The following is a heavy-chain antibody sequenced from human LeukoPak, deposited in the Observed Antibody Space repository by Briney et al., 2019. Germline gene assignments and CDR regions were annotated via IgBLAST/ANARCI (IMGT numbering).Heavy chain of an antibody. Sequence: PSETLSLTCTVSGGSISSYYWSWIRQPPGKGLEWIGYIYYSGSTNCNPSLKSRVTISVDTSKNQFSLKLSSVTAADTAVYYCARDRFLEWLTTWGQGTLVTVSS. J-gene: IGHJ5*02. V-gene: IGHV4-59*12. CDR2: IYYSGST. CDR3: ARDRFLEWLTT. D-gene: IGHD3-3*01. CDR1: GGSISSYY.